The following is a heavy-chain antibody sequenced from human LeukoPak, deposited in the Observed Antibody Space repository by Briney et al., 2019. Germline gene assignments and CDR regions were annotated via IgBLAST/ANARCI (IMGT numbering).Heavy chain of an antibody. D-gene: IGHD1-26*01. CDR3: ARGGGELTNFDY. J-gene: IGHJ4*02. Sequence: ASVKVSCKAPGYTFTSYYMHWVRQAPGQGLEWMGIINPSGGSTRYAQKFQGRVTMTRDTSTSTVYVELSSLRSEDTAVYYCARGGGELTNFDYWGQGTLVTVSS. CDR2: INPSGGST. V-gene: IGHV1-46*01. CDR1: GYTFTSYY.